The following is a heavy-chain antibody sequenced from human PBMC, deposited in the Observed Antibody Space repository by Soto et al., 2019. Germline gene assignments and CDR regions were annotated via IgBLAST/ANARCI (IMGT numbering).Heavy chain of an antibody. J-gene: IGHJ6*02. CDR3: AKHGDTAMGDYYYYGMDV. V-gene: IGHV3-23*01. CDR2: ISGSGGST. Sequence: EVQLLESGGGLVQPGGSLRLSCAASGFTFRSYAMSWVRQAPGKGLELVSAISGSGGSTYYADSVKGRFTISTDNSKNTLYLQTNSLSAEDTAVYYCAKHGDTAMGDYYYYGMDVWGQGTTVTFS. D-gene: IGHD5-18*01. CDR1: GFTFRSYA.